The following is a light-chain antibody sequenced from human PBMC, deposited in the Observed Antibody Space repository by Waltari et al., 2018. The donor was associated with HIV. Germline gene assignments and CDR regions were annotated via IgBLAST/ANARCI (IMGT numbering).Light chain of an antibody. CDR2: KDT. J-gene: IGLJ1*01. V-gene: IGLV3-25*03. CDR1: ALAKQY. CDR3: QSADTSGTRV. Sequence: SFELTQAPSVSVSPGQTARITCSGDALAKQYSYWYQQKPGQAPVVVIYKDTERPSGIPERFSGSSSGTTVTLTIRGVQAEDEADYFCQSADTSGTRVFGPGTKFTVL.